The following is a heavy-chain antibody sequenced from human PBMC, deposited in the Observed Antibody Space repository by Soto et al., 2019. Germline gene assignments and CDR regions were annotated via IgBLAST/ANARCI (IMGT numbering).Heavy chain of an antibody. CDR3: ARWGGGQEQRPPKYYYGMDV. D-gene: IGHD6-25*01. Sequence: GESLKISCKGSGYSFTSYWIGWVRQMPGKGLEWMGIIYPGDSDTRYSPSFQGQVTISADKSISTASLQVSSLKAPDTAMYSCARWGGGQEQRPPKYYYGMDVWGQGATVTVSS. V-gene: IGHV5-51*01. J-gene: IGHJ6*02. CDR2: IYPGDSDT. CDR1: GYSFTSYW.